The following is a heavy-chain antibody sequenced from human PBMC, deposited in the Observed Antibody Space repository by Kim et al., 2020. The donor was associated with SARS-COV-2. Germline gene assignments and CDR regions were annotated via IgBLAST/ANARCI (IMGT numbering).Heavy chain of an antibody. CDR3: ATSPRNPGYYGSSPYYYFDD. D-gene: IGHD3-22*01. J-gene: IGHJ4*02. CDR1: GASISSHY. V-gene: IGHV4-59*11. CDR2: MSYSGNT. Sequence: SETLSLTCTVSGASISSHYWSWIRQPPGKGLEWIGYMSYSGNTNYNPSLKSRVTISVDTSKNQFSLNVSSVTAADTAVYYCATSPRNPGYYGSSPYYYFDDWGQGTLVTVSS.